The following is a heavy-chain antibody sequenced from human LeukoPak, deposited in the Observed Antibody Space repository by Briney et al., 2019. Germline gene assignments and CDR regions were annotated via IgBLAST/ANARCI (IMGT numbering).Heavy chain of an antibody. J-gene: IGHJ4*02. CDR1: GFSFSVYW. V-gene: IGHV3-74*01. CDR3: ARDATTVTAGYFDY. D-gene: IGHD4-17*01. Sequence: GGSLRLSCAASGFSFSVYWMHWVRQAPGKGPVWVSRIKTDGSITDYADSVKGRFTISRDNAKNTLYLQMNSLRAEDTAVYYCARDATTVTAGYFDYWGQGTLVTVSS. CDR2: IKTDGSIT.